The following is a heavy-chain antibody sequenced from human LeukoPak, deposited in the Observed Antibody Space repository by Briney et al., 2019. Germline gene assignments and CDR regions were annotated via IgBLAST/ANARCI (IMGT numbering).Heavy chain of an antibody. J-gene: IGHJ4*02. V-gene: IGHV3-30-3*01. D-gene: IGHD1-26*01. CDR1: GFTFSSYA. CDR3: ARDHLVEKWVSDY. Sequence: GGSLRLSCAASGFTFSSYAMHWVRQAPGKGLEWVAVISYDGSNKYYADSVKGRFTISRDNSKNTLYLQMNSLRAEDTAVYYCARDHLVEKWVSDYWGQGTLVTVSS. CDR2: ISYDGSNK.